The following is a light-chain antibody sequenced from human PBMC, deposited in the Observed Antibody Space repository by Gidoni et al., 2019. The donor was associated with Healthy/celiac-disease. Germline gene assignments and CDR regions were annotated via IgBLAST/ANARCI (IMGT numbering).Light chain of an antibody. Sequence: DIVMTQSPDSLAVSLGERATINCKSSQSVLYSSNNKNYIAWYQQKPGQPPKLLIYWATTRESGVPNRFSSSGSGTDFTLTISSLHAEDVAFYCCQQYYSTPLFGQGTKVEIK. CDR2: WAT. CDR1: QSVLYSSNNKNY. V-gene: IGKV4-1*01. J-gene: IGKJ1*01. CDR3: QQYYSTPL.